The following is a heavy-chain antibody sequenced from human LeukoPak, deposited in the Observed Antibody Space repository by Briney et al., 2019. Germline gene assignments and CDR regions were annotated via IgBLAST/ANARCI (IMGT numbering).Heavy chain of an antibody. V-gene: IGHV4-39*01. CDR3: VIGYFDY. D-gene: IGHD2-15*01. Sequence: SETLSLTCTVSGVSISSSSYYWGWLRQPPGKGLEWIGSIYYSGSTYYNPSLKSRVTISVDTSKNQFSLKLSSVTAADTAVYYCVIGYFDYWGQGTLVTVSS. CDR1: GVSISSSSYY. CDR2: IYYSGST. J-gene: IGHJ4*02.